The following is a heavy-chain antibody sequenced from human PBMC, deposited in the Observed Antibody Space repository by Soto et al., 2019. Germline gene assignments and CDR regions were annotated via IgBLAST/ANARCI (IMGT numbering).Heavy chain of an antibody. Sequence: GGSLRLSCAASGFTFSNAWMSWVRQAPGKGLEWVGRIKSKTDGGTTDYAAPVKGRFTISRDDSKNTLYLQMNSLKTEDTAVYYCTTSQVTVTSFHDAFDIWRQGTMVTVSS. CDR1: GFTFSNAW. V-gene: IGHV3-15*01. CDR3: TTSQVTVTSFHDAFDI. J-gene: IGHJ3*02. CDR2: IKSKTDGGTT. D-gene: IGHD4-17*01.